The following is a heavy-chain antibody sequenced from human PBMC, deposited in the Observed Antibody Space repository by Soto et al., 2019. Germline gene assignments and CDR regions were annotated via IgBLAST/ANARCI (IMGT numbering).Heavy chain of an antibody. J-gene: IGHJ4*02. Sequence: SETLSLTCTVSCGSISSGDYYWSWIRQPPGKGLEWIGYIYYSGSNYYNPSLKSRVTISVDTSKNQFSLKLSSVTAADTAVYYCARVDLRVATMPFDYWGQGNRVTVSS. CDR2: IYYSGSN. CDR1: CGSISSGDYY. D-gene: IGHD5-12*01. CDR3: ARVDLRVATMPFDY. V-gene: IGHV4-30-4*01.